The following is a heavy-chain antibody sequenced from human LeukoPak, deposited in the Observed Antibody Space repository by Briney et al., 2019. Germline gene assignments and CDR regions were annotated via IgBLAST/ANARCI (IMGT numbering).Heavy chain of an antibody. Sequence: SETLSLTCSVSGYSISSGNYWGWIRLPPGKGLQWIGSIYHSGSTYYNPSLKSRVTISVDTSKNQFSLKLSSVTAADTAVYYCAGTLKYDSSGYSTTDYWGQGTLVTVSS. CDR1: GYSISSGNY. CDR3: AGTLKYDSSGYSTTDY. J-gene: IGHJ4*02. V-gene: IGHV4-38-2*01. D-gene: IGHD3-22*01. CDR2: IYHSGST.